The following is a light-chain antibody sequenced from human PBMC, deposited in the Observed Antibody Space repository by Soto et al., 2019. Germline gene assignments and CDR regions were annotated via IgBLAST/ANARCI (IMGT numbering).Light chain of an antibody. CDR3: QQYGSSLFT. CDR1: KSVSSTS. Sequence: DIVLTQSPGTLSLSPGERATLSCRASKSVSSTSLAWYQQKPGQAPRLLIYGTSTRATGIPDRFSGSGSGTDFTLTISRLEPEDFAVYYCQQYGSSLFTFGPGTKVDIK. V-gene: IGKV3-20*01. CDR2: GTS. J-gene: IGKJ3*01.